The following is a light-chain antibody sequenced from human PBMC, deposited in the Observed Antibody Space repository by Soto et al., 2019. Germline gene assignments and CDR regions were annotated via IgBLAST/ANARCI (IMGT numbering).Light chain of an antibody. J-gene: IGKJ2*01. CDR2: WAS. CDR1: RNLLSNNKNY. Sequence: DIVMTQSPDSLAVSLGETVTINCKSSRNLLSNNKNYLAWYQQKPGRPPKLLIYWASIRESGVPGRLSGGGSGKDFTLTIRGLPAPGVDVYYCQEYYTTPRTFGRVTKLEI. V-gene: IGKV4-1*01. CDR3: QEYYTTPRT.